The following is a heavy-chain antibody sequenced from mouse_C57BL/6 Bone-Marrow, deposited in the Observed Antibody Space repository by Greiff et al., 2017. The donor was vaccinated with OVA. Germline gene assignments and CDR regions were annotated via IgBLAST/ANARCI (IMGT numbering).Heavy chain of an antibody. CDR3: ARDGNYDFDY. CDR2: ISSGSSTI. J-gene: IGHJ2*01. V-gene: IGHV5-17*01. D-gene: IGHD2-1*01. Sequence: EVKVVESGGGLVKPGGSLKLSCAASGFTFSDYGMHWVRQAPEKGLEWVAYISSGSSTIYYADTVKGRSTISRDNTTNTLCLQMTSLKSEDTAMYYCARDGNYDFDYWGQGTTLTVSS. CDR1: GFTFSDYG.